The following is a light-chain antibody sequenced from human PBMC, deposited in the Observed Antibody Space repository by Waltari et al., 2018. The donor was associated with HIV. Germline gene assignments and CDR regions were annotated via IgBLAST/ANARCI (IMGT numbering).Light chain of an antibody. CDR1: QDIRTY. Sequence: AIRMTQSPSSFSASTGDRVTITCRASQDIRTYLAWYQQKPGKAPKLLIHTASTLQSGVPSRFSGSGSGTDFTFTISCLQSEDFAMYYCQQYYSYPLTFGQGTKVEIK. CDR3: QQYYSYPLT. V-gene: IGKV1-8*01. J-gene: IGKJ1*01. CDR2: TAS.